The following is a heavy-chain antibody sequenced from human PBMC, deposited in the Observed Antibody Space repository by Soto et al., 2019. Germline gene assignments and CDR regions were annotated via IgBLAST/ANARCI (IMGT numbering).Heavy chain of an antibody. V-gene: IGHV4-39*01. CDR1: GGSISSSSYY. Sequence: SETLSLTCTVSGGSISSSSYYWGWIRQPPGKGLEWIGSIYYSGSTYYNPSLKSRVTISVDTSKNQFSLKLSSVTAADTAVYYCARSSIAARRRCAFDIWGQGTMVTVSS. CDR3: ARSSIAARRRCAFDI. CDR2: IYYSGST. D-gene: IGHD6-6*01. J-gene: IGHJ3*02.